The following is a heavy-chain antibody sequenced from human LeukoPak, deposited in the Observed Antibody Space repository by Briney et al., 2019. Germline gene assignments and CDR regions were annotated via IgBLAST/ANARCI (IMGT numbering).Heavy chain of an antibody. CDR2: ISGGSHI. CDR1: GFPFGDYY. J-gene: IGHJ6*02. Sequence: GGSLRLSCAASGFPFGDYYMSWIRQAPGKGLEWVSYISGGSHIYYADSVKGRFTISRDNAKNSLFLQMNSLRAEDSAVYYCARGSDCSSASCSCMDRLGQGGTVTDSS. V-gene: IGHV3-11*01. D-gene: IGHD2-2*01. CDR3: ARGSDCSSASCSCMDR.